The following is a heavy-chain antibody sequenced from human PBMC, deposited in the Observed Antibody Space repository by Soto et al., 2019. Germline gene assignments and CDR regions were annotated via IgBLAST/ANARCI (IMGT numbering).Heavy chain of an antibody. Sequence: GGSLRLSCEASGFMFGTSGMHWVRQAPGKGLEWVSGIWLDGSERHYADSVKGRFTISRDNAKNTVFLQMNSLRVEDTAVYFCARDASGTTSFLVSWGQGTLVTVSS. CDR2: IWLDGSER. CDR1: GFMFGTSG. J-gene: IGHJ5*01. D-gene: IGHD1-1*01. V-gene: IGHV3-33*01. CDR3: ARDASGTTSFLVS.